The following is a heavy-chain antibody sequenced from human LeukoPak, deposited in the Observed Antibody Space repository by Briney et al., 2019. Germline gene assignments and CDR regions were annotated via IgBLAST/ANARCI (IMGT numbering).Heavy chain of an antibody. D-gene: IGHD2-21*01. V-gene: IGHV3-7*01. Sequence: GGSLRLSCSASGFTFSNYWMSWVRQAPGKGLEWVANIKKDGSEMYYVDSVKGRFTVSRDDAKNSLFLQMNSLRAEDTAVYYCTRDCEFHCGREPPDYWGQGTLVTVSS. CDR2: IKKDGSEM. J-gene: IGHJ4*02. CDR1: GFTFSNYW. CDR3: TRDCEFHCGREPPDY.